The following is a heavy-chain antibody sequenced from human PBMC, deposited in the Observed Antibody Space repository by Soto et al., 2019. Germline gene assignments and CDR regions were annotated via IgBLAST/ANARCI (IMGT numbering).Heavy chain of an antibody. Sequence: SETLSLTCAVSGGSISSGGYSWSWIRQPPGKGLEWIGYIYHSGRPYYNPSLKSRVTISVDRSKNQFSLKLSSVTAADMAVYYCARSPDSSGYYPRWYYYGMDVWGQGTTVTVSS. CDR2: IYHSGRP. CDR1: GGSISSGGYS. V-gene: IGHV4-30-2*01. J-gene: IGHJ6*02. D-gene: IGHD3-22*01. CDR3: ARSPDSSGYYPRWYYYGMDV.